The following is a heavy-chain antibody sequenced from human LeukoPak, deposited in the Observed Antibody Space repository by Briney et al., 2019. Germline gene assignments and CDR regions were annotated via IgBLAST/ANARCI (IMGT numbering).Heavy chain of an antibody. CDR3: ARARGVVVAAGLIDY. J-gene: IGHJ4*02. V-gene: IGHV1-46*01. CDR2: INPSGGST. CDR1: GYTFTSYY. D-gene: IGHD2-15*01. Sequence: EASVKVSCKASGYTFTSYYMHWVRQAPGQGLEWMGIINPSGGSTSYAQKFQGRVTMTRDTSTSTVYMELSSLRSEDTAVYYCARARGVVVAAGLIDYWGQGTLVTVSS.